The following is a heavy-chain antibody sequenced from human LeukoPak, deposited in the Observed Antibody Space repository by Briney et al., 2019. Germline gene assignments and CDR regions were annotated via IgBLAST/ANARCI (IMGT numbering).Heavy chain of an antibody. J-gene: IGHJ4*02. V-gene: IGHV1-69*05. CDR3: AKGSLQWLVPYYFDY. CDR2: IIPIFGTA. Sequence: SVKVSCKASGGTFSSYAISWVRQAPGQELEWMGVIIPIFGTANYAQKFQGRVTITTDESTSSAYMELSSLRSEDTAVYYCAKGSLQWLVPYYFDYWGQGTLVTVSS. CDR1: GGTFSSYA. D-gene: IGHD6-19*01.